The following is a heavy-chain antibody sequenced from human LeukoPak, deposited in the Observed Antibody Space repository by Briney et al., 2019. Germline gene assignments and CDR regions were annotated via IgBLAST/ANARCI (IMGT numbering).Heavy chain of an antibody. J-gene: IGHJ4*02. CDR3: ARDNRQQLPLDY. CDR2: ISSSSYI. Sequence: PGGSLRLSCAASGFTLSSYSMNWVRQAPGKGLEWVSSISSSSYIYYADSVKGRFTISRDNAKNSLYLQMNSLRAEDTAVYYCARDNRQQLPLDYWGQGTLVTVSS. D-gene: IGHD6-13*01. V-gene: IGHV3-21*01. CDR1: GFTLSSYS.